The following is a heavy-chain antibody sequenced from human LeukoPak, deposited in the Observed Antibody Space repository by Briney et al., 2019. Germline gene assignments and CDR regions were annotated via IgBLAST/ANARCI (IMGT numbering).Heavy chain of an antibody. CDR3: ARDGLLWFGELFLGGFDY. D-gene: IGHD3-10*01. CDR1: GFTFSSYA. J-gene: IGHJ4*02. V-gene: IGHV3-30-3*01. Sequence: GGSLRLSCAASGFTFSSYAMHWVRQAPGKGLEWVAVISYDGSNKNYADSVKGRFTISRDNSKNTLYLQMNSLRAEDTAVYYCARDGLLWFGELFLGGFDYWGQGTLVTVSS. CDR2: ISYDGSNK.